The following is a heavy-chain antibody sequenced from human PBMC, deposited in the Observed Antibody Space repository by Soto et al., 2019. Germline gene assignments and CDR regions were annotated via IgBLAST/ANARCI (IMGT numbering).Heavy chain of an antibody. V-gene: IGHV4-31*03. CDR1: GGSISSGGYY. Sequence: QVHLQESGPGLVKPSQTLSLTCTVSGGSISSGGYYWSWIRQHPGKGLEWIGYIYYSGSTYYNPSLKSRVTISVDTSKNQFSLKLSSVTAADTAVYYCASLPHSTYYYDSSGYYYNYWGQGTLVTVSS. CDR2: IYYSGST. CDR3: ASLPHSTYYYDSSGYYYNY. D-gene: IGHD3-22*01. J-gene: IGHJ4*02.